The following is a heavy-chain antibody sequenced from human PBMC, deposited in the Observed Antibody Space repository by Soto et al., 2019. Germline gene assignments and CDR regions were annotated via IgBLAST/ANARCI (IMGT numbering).Heavy chain of an antibody. V-gene: IGHV4-34*01. CDR3: ARGRKDQLVLYWFDP. D-gene: IGHD6-6*01. CDR1: GGSFSGYY. CDR2: INHSGST. J-gene: IGHJ5*02. Sequence: SETLSLTCAVYGGSFSGYYWSWIRQPPGKGLEWIGEINHSGSTNYNPSLKSRVTISVDTSKNQFSLKLSSVTAADTAVYYCARGRKDQLVLYWFDPWGQGTLVTVSS.